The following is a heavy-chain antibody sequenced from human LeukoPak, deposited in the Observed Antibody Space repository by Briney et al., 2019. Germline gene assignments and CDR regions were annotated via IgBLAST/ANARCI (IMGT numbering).Heavy chain of an antibody. J-gene: IGHJ5*02. CDR3: ARGIGYCSCGSCYA. CDR2: INTNSGGT. Sequence: GASVTVSCKASGYTFTAYYIHRMRQAPGQGLEWMGWINTNSGGTTYSQNFQGRVTMTRATSISTAYMDLSKLTSNDAALYYCARGIGYCSCGSCYAWGKGTLVTVSS. D-gene: IGHD2-15*01. CDR1: GYTFTAYY. V-gene: IGHV1-2*02.